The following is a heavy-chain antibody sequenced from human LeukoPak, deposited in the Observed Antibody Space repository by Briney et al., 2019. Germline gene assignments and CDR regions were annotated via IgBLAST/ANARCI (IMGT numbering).Heavy chain of an antibody. CDR1: GFTFSSYA. CDR3: ARAGFLITFGGVIS. CDR2: ISYDGGNQ. Sequence: PGGSLRLSCAASGFTFSSYAIHWVRQAPGKGLEWVALISYDGGNQYYADSVKGRFTISRDNAKNSLYLQMNSLRAEDTAIYCCARAGFLITFGGVISWGQGTLVTVSS. J-gene: IGHJ5*02. V-gene: IGHV3-30*04. D-gene: IGHD3-16*02.